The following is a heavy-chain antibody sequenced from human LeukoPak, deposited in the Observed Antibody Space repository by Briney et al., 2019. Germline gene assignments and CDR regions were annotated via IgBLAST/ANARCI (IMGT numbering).Heavy chain of an antibody. D-gene: IGHD3-22*01. J-gene: IGHJ4*02. CDR3: ARAPMRGVVFSPRLDC. Sequence: ASVSLSCTTSGYTFTGYYMHWVRQAPGQGLEWMGWINPNTGCTNYAQNFQGRVTMTSDTSNSTVYMELNSLRSDDTAMYYCARAPMRGVVFSPRLDCWGQGTLVTVSA. V-gene: IGHV1-2*02. CDR1: GYTFTGYY. CDR2: INPNTGCT.